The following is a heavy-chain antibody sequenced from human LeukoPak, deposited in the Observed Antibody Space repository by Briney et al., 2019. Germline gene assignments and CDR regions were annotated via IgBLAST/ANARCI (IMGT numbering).Heavy chain of an antibody. CDR2: INQSRST. V-gene: IGHV4-34*01. CDR1: GGSFSDYD. D-gene: IGHD1-1*01. CDR3: ARYVPVKTGPTRASFDY. Sequence: SETLSLTCGVHGGSFSDYDWSWIRQPPGKGLEWIGEINQSRSTNCDPSLKSRVSMSIDTSKSQFSLNLRSVTAADTAVYYCARYVPVKTGPTRASFDYWGQGILVTVSS. J-gene: IGHJ4*02.